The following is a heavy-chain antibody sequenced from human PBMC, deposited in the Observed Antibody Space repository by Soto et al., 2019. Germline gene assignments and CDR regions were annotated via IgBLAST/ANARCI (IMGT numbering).Heavy chain of an antibody. V-gene: IGHV4-31*03. Sequence: QVQLQESGPGLVKPSESLSLTCTVSGGSIHSGDSYWSWIRQHPGKGLEWIGHIYVTGNTFYIPSLKSRVRISLDTPKNQFSQNLSSVTAADTAIYYCVRVLASGYSSSWYLDYWGQGTLVTVSS. CDR3: VRVLASGYSSSWYLDY. CDR2: IYVTGNT. J-gene: IGHJ4*02. CDR1: GGSIHSGDSY. D-gene: IGHD6-13*01.